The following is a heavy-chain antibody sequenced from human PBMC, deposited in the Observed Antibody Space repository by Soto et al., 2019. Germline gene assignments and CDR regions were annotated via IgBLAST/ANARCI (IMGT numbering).Heavy chain of an antibody. D-gene: IGHD3-10*01. CDR3: AREPQGGVPGTTGGMDV. V-gene: IGHV3-48*02. J-gene: IGHJ6*02. CDR2: ISSSSSTI. Sequence: PGGSLRLSCAASGFTFSSYSMNWVRQAPGKGLEWVSYISSSSSTIYYADSVKGRFTISRDNAKNSLYLQMNSLRDEDTAVYYCAREPQGGVPGTTGGMDVWGQGTTVTVSS. CDR1: GFTFSSYS.